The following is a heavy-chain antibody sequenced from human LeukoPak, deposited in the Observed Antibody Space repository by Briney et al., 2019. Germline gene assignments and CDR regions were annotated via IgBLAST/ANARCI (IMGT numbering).Heavy chain of an antibody. J-gene: IGHJ3*02. V-gene: IGHV3-48*03. CDR3: ARDRDYSSTWVHDAFDI. Sequence: GGSLRLSCAASGFSFSSYEMNWVRQAPGMGLEWVSYISSSGTTVYYADSVKGRFTISRDNAKNSLFLQMDSLRAEDTAVYYCARDRDYSSTWVHDAFDIWGQGTMVTVSS. D-gene: IGHD6-13*01. CDR2: ISSSGTTV. CDR1: GFSFSSYE.